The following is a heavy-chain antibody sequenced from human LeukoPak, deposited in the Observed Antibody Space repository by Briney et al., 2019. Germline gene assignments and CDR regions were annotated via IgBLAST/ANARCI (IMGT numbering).Heavy chain of an antibody. CDR1: GYSFTSYW. V-gene: IGHV5-51*01. J-gene: IGHJ5*02. Sequence: GESLKISCKGSGYSFTSYWFGWVRQMPGKGLEWMGIIYPGDSDTRYSPSFQGQATISADKSISTAYLQWSSLKASDTAMYYCARSTYYDFWSGYYDYNWFDPWGQGTLVTVSS. CDR2: IYPGDSDT. D-gene: IGHD3-3*01. CDR3: ARSTYYDFWSGYYDYNWFDP.